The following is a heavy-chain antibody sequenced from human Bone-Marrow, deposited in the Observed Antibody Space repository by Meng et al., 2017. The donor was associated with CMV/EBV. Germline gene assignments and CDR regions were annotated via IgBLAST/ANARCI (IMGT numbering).Heavy chain of an antibody. CDR1: GYTFTSYG. Sequence: ASVKVSCKASGYTFTSYGISWVRQAPGQGLEWMGWISAYNDNTNYAQKLQGRVTMTTDTSTSTDYMELRSLRSDDTAVYYCAREEYEYGDYGMDVGGQGTTVTVSS. J-gene: IGHJ6*02. CDR3: AREEYEYGDYGMDV. V-gene: IGHV1-18*01. D-gene: IGHD4-17*01. CDR2: ISAYNDNT.